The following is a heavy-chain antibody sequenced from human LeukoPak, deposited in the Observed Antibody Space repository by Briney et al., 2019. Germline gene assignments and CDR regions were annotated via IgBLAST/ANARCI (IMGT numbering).Heavy chain of an antibody. Sequence: PGRSLRLSCAASGFTFSSYSMNWVRQAPGKGLEWVSSISSSSSYIYYADSVKGRFTISRDNAKNSLYLQMNSLRAEDTAVYYCARDLQLERLSYYYGMDVWGQGTTVTVSS. CDR1: GFTFSSYS. J-gene: IGHJ6*02. CDR2: ISSSSSYI. V-gene: IGHV3-21*01. D-gene: IGHD1-1*01. CDR3: ARDLQLERLSYYYGMDV.